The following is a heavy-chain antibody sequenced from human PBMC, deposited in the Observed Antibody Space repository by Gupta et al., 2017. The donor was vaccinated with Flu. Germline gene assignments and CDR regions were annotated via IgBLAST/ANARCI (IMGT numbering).Heavy chain of an antibody. V-gene: IGHV4-34*01. J-gene: IGHJ4*02. CDR1: GGSFSGYY. CDR3: ARGMGEYDRSGFSY. D-gene: IGHD3-22*01. CDR2: IKDSGSS. Sequence: QVELEQWGAGLVQPSETLSLTCAVHGGSFSGYYWSWIRQPPGKGLEWIGEIKDSGSSNFNPSLKSRVTMSEDTSKNQFSLKLRSVTAADTAVYDGARGMGEYDRSGFSYWGQGSRGTVSS.